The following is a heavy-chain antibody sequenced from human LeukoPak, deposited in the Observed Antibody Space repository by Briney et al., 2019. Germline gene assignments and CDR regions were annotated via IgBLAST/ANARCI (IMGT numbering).Heavy chain of an antibody. CDR1: GGSVSSNGYF. CDR3: ARGRSNYYGMDV. V-gene: IGHV4-61*08. J-gene: IGHJ6*02. CDR2: IYYNGNT. D-gene: IGHD1-26*01. Sequence: SETLSLTCTVSGGSVSSNGYFWNWIRRPPGKGLEWIGYIYYNGNTNYSPSLKSRVTMSVDTSKNLFSLKVSSVTAADTAVYYCARGRSNYYGMDVWGQGTTVTVSS.